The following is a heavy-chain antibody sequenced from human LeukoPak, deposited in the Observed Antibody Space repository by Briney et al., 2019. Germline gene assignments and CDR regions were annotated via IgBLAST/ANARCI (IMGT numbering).Heavy chain of an antibody. Sequence: ASVKVSCKVSGYTLTELSMHWVRQAPGKGLEWMEGFDPEDGETIYAQKLQGRVTMTEDTSTDTAYMELSSLRSEDTAVYYCAPVVTFSVDAFDIWGQGTMVTVSS. CDR1: GYTLTELS. CDR3: APVVTFSVDAFDI. D-gene: IGHD4-23*01. J-gene: IGHJ3*02. CDR2: FDPEDGET. V-gene: IGHV1-24*01.